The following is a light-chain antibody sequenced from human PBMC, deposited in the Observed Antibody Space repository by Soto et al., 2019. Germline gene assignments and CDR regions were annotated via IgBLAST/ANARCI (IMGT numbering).Light chain of an antibody. J-gene: IGKJ4*01. V-gene: IGKV3-11*01. CDR1: QRVSSY. CDR3: QHRSDRLST. Sequence: EIVLTQSPAILSLSPGERVTLSCSARQRVSSYLAWYQQKPGQAPRLLIDDASNRATGIPARFSGSGSGTALPLTISSLRPHDFAVYYCQHRSDRLSTFVGGTKVQI. CDR2: DAS.